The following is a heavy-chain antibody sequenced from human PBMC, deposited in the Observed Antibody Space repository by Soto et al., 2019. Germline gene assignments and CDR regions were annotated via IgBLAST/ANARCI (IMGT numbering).Heavy chain of an antibody. D-gene: IGHD4-17*01. Sequence: QVQLQQWGAGLLKPSETLSLTCAVYGGSFSGYYWSWIRQPPGKGLEWIGEINHSGSTNYNPSLTSRVTISVDTSKNQSTLKLSSVTAADTAVYYCARGIRCRRAYGDRPLDYWGQGTLVTVSS. CDR2: INHSGST. CDR1: GGSFSGYY. V-gene: IGHV4-34*01. CDR3: ARGIRCRRAYGDRPLDY. J-gene: IGHJ4*02.